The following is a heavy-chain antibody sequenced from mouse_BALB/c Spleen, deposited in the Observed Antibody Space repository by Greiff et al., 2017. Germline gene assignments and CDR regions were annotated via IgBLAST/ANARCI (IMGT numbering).Heavy chain of an antibody. Sequence: VQGVESGPGLVAPSQSLSITCTVSGFSLTSYGVHWVRQPPGKGLEWLGVIWAGGSTNYNSALMSRLSISKDNSKSQVFLKMHSLQTDDTAMYYCARDRVPYFDYWGQGTTLTVSS. CDR1: GFSLTSYG. CDR3: ARDRVPYFDY. J-gene: IGHJ2*01. V-gene: IGHV2-9*02. CDR2: IWAGGST. D-gene: IGHD3-1*01.